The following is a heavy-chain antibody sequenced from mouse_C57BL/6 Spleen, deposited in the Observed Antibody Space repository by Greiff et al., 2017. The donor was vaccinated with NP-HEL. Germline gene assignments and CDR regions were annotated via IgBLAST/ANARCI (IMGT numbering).Heavy chain of an antibody. J-gene: IGHJ3*01. CDR2: INPNNGGT. CDR1: GYTFTDYY. D-gene: IGHD6-5*01. Sequence: EVQLQQSGPELVKPGASVKISCKASGYTFTDYYMNWVQQSHGKSLEWIGDINPNNGGTSYNQKFKGKATLTVDKSSSTAYMELRSLTSEDSAVDYCARGVDPYFAYWGQGTLVTVSA. CDR3: ARGVDPYFAY. V-gene: IGHV1-26*01.